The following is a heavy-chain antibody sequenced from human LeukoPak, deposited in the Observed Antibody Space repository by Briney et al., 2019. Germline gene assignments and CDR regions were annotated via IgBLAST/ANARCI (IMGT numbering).Heavy chain of an antibody. V-gene: IGHV6-1*01. J-gene: IGHJ4*02. CDR2: TYYRSKWYN. CDR3: ARDLGTTGWHTFDY. D-gene: IGHD6-19*01. Sequence: SQTLSLTCVVSGDIISSKNGAWNWIRQSPSRGLEWLGRTYYRSKWYNDYAESMESRMTISQDTSKNQYSLHLNSVTPDDTAVYYCARDLGTTGWHTFDYWGQGTLVTVSS. CDR1: GDIISSKNGA.